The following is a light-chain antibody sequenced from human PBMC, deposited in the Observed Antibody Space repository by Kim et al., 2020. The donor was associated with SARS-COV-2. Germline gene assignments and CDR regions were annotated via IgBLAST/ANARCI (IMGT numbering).Light chain of an antibody. CDR1: QSINKW. CDR3: QQYSEYPYT. V-gene: IGKV1-5*03. CDR2: RAS. J-gene: IGKJ2*01. Sequence: SAAVGDRVTITCRGSQSINKWLAWYQKKPGKAPNLLIYRASTLESGVPSRFSGSVSGTDFTLTLSSLQPDDFATYYCQQYSEYPYTFGQGTKLEI.